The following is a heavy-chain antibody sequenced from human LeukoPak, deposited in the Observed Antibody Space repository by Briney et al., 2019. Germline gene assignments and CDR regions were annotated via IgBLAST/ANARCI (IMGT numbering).Heavy chain of an antibody. CDR1: GFTFSSYG. J-gene: IGHJ4*02. V-gene: IGHV3-30*18. D-gene: IGHD6-19*01. CDR3: AKSPEAVAGLDY. CDR2: ISYDGSNK. Sequence: GGSLRLSCAASGFTFSSYGMHWVRQAPGKGLEWVAVISYDGSNKYYADSVKGRFTISRDNSKNTLYLQMNSLRAEDTAVYYCAKSPEAVAGLDYWGQGTLVTVSS.